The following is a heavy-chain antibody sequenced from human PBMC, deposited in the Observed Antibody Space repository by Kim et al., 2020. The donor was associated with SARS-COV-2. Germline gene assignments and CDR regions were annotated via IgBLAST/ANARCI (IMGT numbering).Heavy chain of an antibody. CDR2: INSDGSST. D-gene: IGHD5-18*01. CDR3: ARGPGTAMAYDYYGMDV. J-gene: IGHJ6*01. V-gene: IGHV3-74*01. CDR1: GFTFSSYW. Sequence: GGSLRLSCAASGFTFSSYWMHWVRQAPGKGLVWVSRINSDGSSTSYADSVKGRFTISRDNAKNTLYLQMNSLRAEDTAVYYCARGPGTAMAYDYYGMDVWGQGDTVTGSS.